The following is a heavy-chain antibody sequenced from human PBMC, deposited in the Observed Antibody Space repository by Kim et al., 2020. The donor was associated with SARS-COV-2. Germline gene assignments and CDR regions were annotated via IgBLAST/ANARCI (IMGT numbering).Heavy chain of an antibody. D-gene: IGHD1-20*01. CDR1: GYTFTSYA. J-gene: IGHJ4*02. CDR2: INAGNGNT. CDR3: ARGITGNPIRSN. V-gene: IGHV1-3*01. Sequence: ASVKVSCKASGYTFTSYAMHWVRQAPGQRLEWMGWINAGNGNTKYSQKFQGRVTITRDTSASTAYMELSSLRSEDTAVYCCARGITGNPIRSNWGQGTLVTVSS.